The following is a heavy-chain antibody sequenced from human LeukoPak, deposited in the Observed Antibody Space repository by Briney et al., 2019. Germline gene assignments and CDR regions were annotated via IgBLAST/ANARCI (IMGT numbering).Heavy chain of an antibody. V-gene: IGHV1-8*01. Sequence: ASVKVSCKASGYTFTSYDINWVRQATGQGLEWMGWMNPNSGNTGYAQKFQGRVTMTRNTSISTAYMELSSLRSEDTAVYYCARGLGSSWYGGYYYYYGMDVWGQGTTVTASS. CDR3: ARGLGSSWYGGYYYYYGMDV. J-gene: IGHJ6*02. D-gene: IGHD6-13*01. CDR2: MNPNSGNT. CDR1: GYTFTSYD.